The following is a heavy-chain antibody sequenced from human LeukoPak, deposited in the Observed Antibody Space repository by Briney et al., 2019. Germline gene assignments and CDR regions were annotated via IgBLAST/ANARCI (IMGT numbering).Heavy chain of an antibody. D-gene: IGHD6-13*01. Sequence: SETLSLTCTVSGGSISSGDYYWSWIRQPPGKGLEWIGYIYYSGSTYYNPSLKSRVTISVDTSKNQFSLKLSSVTAADTAVYYCAREGYSSSWYPNYWGQGTLVTVSS. CDR2: IYYSGST. V-gene: IGHV4-30-4*08. CDR3: AREGYSSSWYPNY. J-gene: IGHJ4*02. CDR1: GGSISSGDYY.